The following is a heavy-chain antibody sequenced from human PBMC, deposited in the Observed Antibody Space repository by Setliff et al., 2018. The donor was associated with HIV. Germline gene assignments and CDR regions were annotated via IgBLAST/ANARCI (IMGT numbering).Heavy chain of an antibody. D-gene: IGHD3-9*01. J-gene: IGHJ6*03. CDR3: ARGHDNKYYYFYYMDV. Sequence: SETLSLTCTVADGSISTGSYYWSWVRQPAGRGLEWIGRIYTTGSTNYNPSLKSRVIMSVDTSRNQFSLKLSSVTAADTAVYYCARGHDNKYYYFYYMDVWGKGTTVTVSS. CDR2: IYTTGST. CDR1: DGSISTGSYY. V-gene: IGHV4-61*02.